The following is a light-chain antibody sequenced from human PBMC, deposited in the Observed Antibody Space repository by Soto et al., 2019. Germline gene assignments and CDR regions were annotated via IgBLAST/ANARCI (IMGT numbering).Light chain of an antibody. CDR1: TRDVGGYNY. Sequence: QSALTQPASVSGWPGQSITIYFTGSTRDVGGYNYVSWYQLSPGKAPKLLIYDVDRPSGVSNRFSGSKSGNTASLTISGLQAEDEADYYCNSYTNSGTVVFGGGTKLTVL. J-gene: IGLJ3*02. V-gene: IGLV2-14*01. CDR3: NSYTNSGTVV. CDR2: DV.